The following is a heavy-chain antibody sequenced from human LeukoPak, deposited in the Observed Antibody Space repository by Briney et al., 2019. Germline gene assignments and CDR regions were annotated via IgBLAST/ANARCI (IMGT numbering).Heavy chain of an antibody. CDR1: GFTFSSYA. CDR3: ARGGRRWLQGSFDYYYMDV. D-gene: IGHD5-24*01. Sequence: GGSLRLSCAASGFTFSSYAMSWVRQAPGMGLEWVSAISGNSGNTHYADSVKGRFTISRDNSKNTLYLQMNSLRAEDTAVYYCARGGRRWLQGSFDYYYMDVWGKGTTVTVSS. J-gene: IGHJ6*03. CDR2: ISGNSGNT. V-gene: IGHV3-23*01.